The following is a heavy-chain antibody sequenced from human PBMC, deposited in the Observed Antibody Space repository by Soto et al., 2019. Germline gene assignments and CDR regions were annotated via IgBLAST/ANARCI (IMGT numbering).Heavy chain of an antibody. Sequence: ASVKVSCKASGYTFTSYGISWVRQAPGQGIEWMGWFNPKNGNTNYAQTFEGRLTLTTDXXXXXXXXXXXXXXXXDTAFYYCARVNFGEPFDSWGQGTLVTVSS. D-gene: IGHD3-22*01. V-gene: IGHV1-18*01. CDR1: GYTFTSYG. CDR2: FNPKNGNT. J-gene: IGHJ4*02. CDR3: ARVNFGEPFDS.